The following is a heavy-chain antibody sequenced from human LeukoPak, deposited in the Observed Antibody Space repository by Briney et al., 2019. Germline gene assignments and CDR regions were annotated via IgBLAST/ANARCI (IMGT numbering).Heavy chain of an antibody. CDR2: IIPLFGAA. Sequence: ASVKVSCKASRGTFSSYAISWVRQAPGQGLEWMGGIIPLFGAASYAQNFQGRVTISADESTSTAYMELSSLRSEDTAVYYCARDLTMVRGARYRPYNWFAPWGQGTLVTVSS. CDR3: ARDLTMVRGARYRPYNWFAP. CDR1: RGTFSSYA. V-gene: IGHV1-69*13. J-gene: IGHJ5*02. D-gene: IGHD3-10*01.